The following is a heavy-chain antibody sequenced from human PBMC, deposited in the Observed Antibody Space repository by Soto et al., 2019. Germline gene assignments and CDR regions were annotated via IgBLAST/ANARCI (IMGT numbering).Heavy chain of an antibody. D-gene: IGHD1-1*01. V-gene: IGHV1-3*01. CDR3: ARAGTTGTTLNWFDP. CDR2: INAGNGNT. J-gene: IGHJ5*02. Sequence: GASVKVSCKASGYTFTSYAMHWVRQAPGQRLEWMGWINAGNGNTKYSQKFQGRVTITRDTSASTAYMELSSLRSEDMAVYYCARAGTTGTTLNWFDPWGQGTLVTVSS. CDR1: GYTFTSYA.